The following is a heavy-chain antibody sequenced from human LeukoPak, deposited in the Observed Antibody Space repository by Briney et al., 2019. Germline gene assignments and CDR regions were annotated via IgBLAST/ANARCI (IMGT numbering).Heavy chain of an antibody. Sequence: ASVKVPCKASGYTFTSYGISWVRQAPGQGPEWVGWVNPNTGATNYAQTFQGRVTMTSDTSINTAFVALSSLRSDDTAVYYCARAEGILATFDYWGQGTLVTVSS. CDR2: VNPNTGAT. V-gene: IGHV1-2*02. CDR1: GYTFTSYG. D-gene: IGHD1-26*01. J-gene: IGHJ4*02. CDR3: ARAEGILATFDY.